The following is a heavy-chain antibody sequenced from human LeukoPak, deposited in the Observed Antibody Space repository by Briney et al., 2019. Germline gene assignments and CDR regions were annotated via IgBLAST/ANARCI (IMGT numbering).Heavy chain of an antibody. CDR2: INHSGST. Sequence: SETLSLTCAVYGGSFSGYYWSWIRQPPGKGLEWIGEINHSGSTNYNPSLKSRVTISVDTSKNQFSLKLSSVTAADTAVYYCAREGGYSYGWSYYMDVWGKGTTVTVSS. J-gene: IGHJ6*03. D-gene: IGHD5-18*01. CDR1: GGSFSGYY. V-gene: IGHV4-34*01. CDR3: AREGGYSYGWSYYMDV.